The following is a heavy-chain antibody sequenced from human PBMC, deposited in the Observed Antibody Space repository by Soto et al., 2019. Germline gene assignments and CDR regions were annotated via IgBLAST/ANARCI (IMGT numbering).Heavy chain of an antibody. D-gene: IGHD2-8*01. CDR2: IYYSGNT. CDR3: ARENGQQNWFDP. Sequence: PSETLSLTCVVSGASLSSYYWSWIRQPPGKGLEWIGYIYYSGNTNYNPSLKSRVTISVDTSKNQFSLKLSSVTAADTAVYYCARENGQQNWFDPWGQGTLVTVS. J-gene: IGHJ5*02. V-gene: IGHV4-59*01. CDR1: GASLSSYY.